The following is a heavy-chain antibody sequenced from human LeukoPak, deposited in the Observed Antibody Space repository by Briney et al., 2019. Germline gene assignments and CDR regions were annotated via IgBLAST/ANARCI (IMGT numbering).Heavy chain of an antibody. Sequence: SQTLSLTCAISGDSVSSNSAAWNWIRQSPSRGLEWLGRTYYRSKWYNDYAVSVKSRITINPDTSKNQFSLQLNSVTPGDTAVYFCARGKKDSGSYYPHPFDYWGQGTLVTVSS. J-gene: IGHJ4*02. V-gene: IGHV6-1*01. CDR1: GDSVSSNSAA. D-gene: IGHD1-26*01. CDR2: TYYRSKWYN. CDR3: ARGKKDSGSYYPHPFDY.